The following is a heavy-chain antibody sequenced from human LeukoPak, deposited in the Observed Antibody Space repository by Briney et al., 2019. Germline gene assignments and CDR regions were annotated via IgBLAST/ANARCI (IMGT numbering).Heavy chain of an antibody. CDR1: GFIVSNNY. CDR2: IYSDGST. D-gene: IGHD3-10*01. CDR3: AREPYGSGAV. V-gene: IGHV3-66*01. Sequence: GGSLRLSCAASGFIVSNNYMSWVRQAPGKGLKWVSLIYSDGSTYYADSVKGRFTISRDNSKNTLYLQMNSLTAEDTALYYCAREPYGSGAVWGQGTTVTVSS. J-gene: IGHJ6*02.